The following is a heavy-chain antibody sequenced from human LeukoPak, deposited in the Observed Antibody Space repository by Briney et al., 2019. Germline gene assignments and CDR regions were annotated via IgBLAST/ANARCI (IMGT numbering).Heavy chain of an antibody. D-gene: IGHD3-16*01. CDR3: AWGGGLDV. Sequence: GGSLRLSCAASGFTFSSYWMNWARQAPGKGLEWVASINHNGNVNYYVDSVKGRFTISRDNAKNSLYLQMGNLRAEDTAVYFCAWGGGLDVWGQGATVTVSS. CDR2: INHNGNVN. V-gene: IGHV3-7*03. J-gene: IGHJ6*02. CDR1: GFTFSSYW.